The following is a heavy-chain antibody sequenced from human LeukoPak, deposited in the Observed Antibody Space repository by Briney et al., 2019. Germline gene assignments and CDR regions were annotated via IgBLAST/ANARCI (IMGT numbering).Heavy chain of an antibody. CDR2: IKSKIDAGIA. Sequence: GGSLRLSCVASGFNFNNAWMSWVRQAPGKGLEWVGRIKSKIDAGIADYVAPVKGRFTISRDDSKDMLYLQMNSLKVEDTAVYYCTTHGGYSSSPWTGLYWGQGTLVTVS. J-gene: IGHJ4*02. CDR3: TTHGGYSSSPWTGLY. V-gene: IGHV3-15*01. CDR1: GFNFNNAW. D-gene: IGHD6-6*01.